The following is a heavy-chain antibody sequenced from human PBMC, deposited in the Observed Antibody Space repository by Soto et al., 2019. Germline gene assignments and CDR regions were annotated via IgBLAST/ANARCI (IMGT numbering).Heavy chain of an antibody. J-gene: IGHJ4*02. CDR2: ISEGGTTT. CDR3: VRDARGGGLLLWDC. D-gene: IGHD3-16*01. CDR1: GFMFNDYE. Sequence: EVQLVESGGGLAQSGGSLRLSCAASGFMFNDYEMNWVRQAPGKGLEWVSYISEGGTTTHYTDSVKGRFTISRDYAKESLYLQMNSLTPEDTATYFCVRDARGGGLLLWDCWGQGVVVSVSS. V-gene: IGHV3-48*03.